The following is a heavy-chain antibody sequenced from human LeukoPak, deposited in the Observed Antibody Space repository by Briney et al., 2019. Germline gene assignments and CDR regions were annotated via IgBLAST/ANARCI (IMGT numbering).Heavy chain of an antibody. CDR2: IRSKAYGGTT. CDR3: SRADYYGSGSPISLDV. V-gene: IGHV3-49*04. CDR1: GFTFSDYY. J-gene: IGHJ6*04. D-gene: IGHD3-10*01. Sequence: PGRSLRLSCAASGFTFSDYYMSWVRQAPGKGLEWVGFIRSKAYGGTTEYAASVKDRFTISRDDSKSIAYLQMNSLITEDTAVYYCSRADYYGSGSPISLDVWGKGTTVTVSS.